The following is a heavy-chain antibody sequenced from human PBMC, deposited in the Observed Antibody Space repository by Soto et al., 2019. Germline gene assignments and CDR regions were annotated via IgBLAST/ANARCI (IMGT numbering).Heavy chain of an antibody. CDR1: VGSISTADYW. V-gene: IGHV4-30-4*01. J-gene: IGHJ4*02. CDR2: IYDGRRT. D-gene: IGHD7-27*01. Sequence: QVQLQESGPGLVKPSQTLSLTCTVSVGSISTADYWWSWICQSPDMDLECIVHIYDGRRTYNNTSLESRVTMSVDPSKSQLSLTLSSVSAADTAVYYCARGPSGDKVDSWGQGTLVTVSS. CDR3: ARGPSGDKVDS.